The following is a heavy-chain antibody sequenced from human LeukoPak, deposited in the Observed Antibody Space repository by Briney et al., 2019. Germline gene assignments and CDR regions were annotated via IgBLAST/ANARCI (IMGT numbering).Heavy chain of an antibody. CDR1: GFTFSSYG. Sequence: PGRSLRLSCAASGFTFSSYGMHWVRQAPGKGLEWVAVISYDGSNKHYADSVKGRFTISRDNSKNTLYLQMNSLRAEDTAVYYCAKDGFDYWGQGTLVTVSS. J-gene: IGHJ4*02. CDR2: ISYDGSNK. V-gene: IGHV3-30*18. CDR3: AKDGFDY.